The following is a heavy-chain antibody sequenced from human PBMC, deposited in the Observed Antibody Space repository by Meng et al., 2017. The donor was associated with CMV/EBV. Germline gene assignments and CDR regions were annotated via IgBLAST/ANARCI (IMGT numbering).Heavy chain of an antibody. V-gene: IGHV1-18*04. CDR1: GYTFTGYY. D-gene: IGHD1-1*01. Sequence: ASVKVSCKASGYTFTGYYMHWVRQAPGQGLEWMGWISAYNGNTNYAQKLQGRVTMTTDTSTSTAYMDLRSLRSDDTAVYYCARDTTGTVYYYYGMDVWGQGTTVTVSS. J-gene: IGHJ6*02. CDR2: ISAYNGNT. CDR3: ARDTTGTVYYYYGMDV.